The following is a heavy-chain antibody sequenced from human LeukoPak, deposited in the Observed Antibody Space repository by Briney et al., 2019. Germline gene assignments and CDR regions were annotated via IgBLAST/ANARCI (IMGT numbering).Heavy chain of an antibody. V-gene: IGHV5-51*01. Sequence: GESLKISFKSSGYSFSNYCIGWVRQMPGKGLEWMGIIYPGDSDTRYSPSFQGQVTISADKSISTAYLQWSSLKASDTAMYYCARPSNSGYDYWGQGALVTVSS. CDR3: ARPSNSGYDY. D-gene: IGHD5-12*01. J-gene: IGHJ4*02. CDR2: IYPGDSDT. CDR1: GYSFSNYC.